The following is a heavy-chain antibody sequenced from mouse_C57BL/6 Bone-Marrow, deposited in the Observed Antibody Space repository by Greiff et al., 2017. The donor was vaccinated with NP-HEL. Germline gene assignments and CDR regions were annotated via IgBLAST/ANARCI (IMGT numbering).Heavy chain of an antibody. J-gene: IGHJ4*01. CDR3: ARHGNYGGSMDY. D-gene: IGHD2-1*01. CDR2: ISSGSSTI. Sequence: EVKLVESGGGLVKPGGSLKLSCAASGFTFSDYGMHWVRQAPEKGLEWVGYISSGSSTIYYADTVKGRFTFSRDKAKNTLFLQMTSLRSEDTAMYYCARHGNYGGSMDYWGQGTSVTVSS. CDR1: GFTFSDYG. V-gene: IGHV5-17*01.